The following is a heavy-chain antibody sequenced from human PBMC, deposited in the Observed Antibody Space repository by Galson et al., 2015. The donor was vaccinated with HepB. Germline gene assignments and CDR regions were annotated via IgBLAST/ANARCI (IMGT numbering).Heavy chain of an antibody. CDR2: ISYDGSNK. V-gene: IGHV3-30-3*01. CDR3: AKARYRLVTFFDY. D-gene: IGHD1-26*01. CDR1: GFTFSSYA. Sequence: SLRLSCAASGFTFSSYAMHWVRQAPGKGLEWVAVISYDGSNKYYADSVKGRFTISRDNSKNTLYLQMNSLRAEDTAVYYCAKARYRLVTFFDYWGQGTLVTVSS. J-gene: IGHJ4*02.